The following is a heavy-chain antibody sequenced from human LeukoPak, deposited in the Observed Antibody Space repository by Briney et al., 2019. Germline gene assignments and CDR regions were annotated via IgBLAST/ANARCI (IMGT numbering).Heavy chain of an antibody. D-gene: IGHD6-13*01. CDR2: ISGSGDST. J-gene: IGHJ6*02. V-gene: IGHV3-23*01. Sequence: GGSLRLSCAASGFTFSTYAVNWVRQAPGKGLEWVSTISGSGDSTYYADSVKGRFTISRDNSKDTLYLQMSSVRVDDTAVYYCAAYSSSWRHYGMDVWGQGTTVTVSS. CDR3: AAYSSSWRHYGMDV. CDR1: GFTFSTYA.